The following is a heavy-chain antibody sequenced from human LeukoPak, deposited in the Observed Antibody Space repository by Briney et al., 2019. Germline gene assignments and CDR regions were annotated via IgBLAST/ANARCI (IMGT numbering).Heavy chain of an antibody. D-gene: IGHD6-13*01. CDR3: ARCARSPIAAPAD. J-gene: IGHJ4*02. V-gene: IGHV3-53*01. CDR2: IYSGGNT. CDR1: GFTVRSSY. Sequence: GGSLRLSCAASGFTVRSSYMSWVRQAPGKGLEWVSIIYSGGNTYYADSVKGRFTISRDNSKNTLYLQMNSLRAEDTAVYYCARCARSPIAAPADWGQGTLVTVSS.